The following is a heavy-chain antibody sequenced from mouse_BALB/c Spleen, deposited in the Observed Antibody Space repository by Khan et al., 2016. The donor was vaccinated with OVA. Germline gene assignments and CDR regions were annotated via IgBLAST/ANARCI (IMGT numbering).Heavy chain of an antibody. CDR3: ARGHYYGYGAMDY. J-gene: IGHJ4*01. Sequence: EVQLVESGPGLVKPSQSLSLTCTVTGYSITSDYAWNWIRQYPGNKLEWMGYISYSGSTSYNPSLKSRISITRDTSKNQFFLQLNSVTTEDTGTYYCARGHYYGYGAMDYGGQGTSVTVSS. V-gene: IGHV3-2*02. CDR1: GYSITSDYA. CDR2: ISYSGST. D-gene: IGHD1-2*01.